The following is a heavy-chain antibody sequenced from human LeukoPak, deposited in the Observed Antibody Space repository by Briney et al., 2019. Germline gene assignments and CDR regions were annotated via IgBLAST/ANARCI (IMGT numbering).Heavy chain of an antibody. CDR3: AKECTIFGVVNWFDP. CDR1: GFTFSSYA. D-gene: IGHD3-3*01. V-gene: IGHV3-23*01. Sequence: PGGSLRLSCAASGFTFSSYAMSWVRQAPGKGLEWVSAISGSGGSTYYADSVKGRFTISRDNSKNTLYLQMNSLRAEDTAAYYCAKECTIFGVVNWFDPWGQGTLVTVSS. CDR2: ISGSGGST. J-gene: IGHJ5*02.